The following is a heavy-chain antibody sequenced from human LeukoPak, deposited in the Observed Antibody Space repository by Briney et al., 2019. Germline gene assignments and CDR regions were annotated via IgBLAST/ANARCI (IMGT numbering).Heavy chain of an antibody. CDR1: GGTFSSYA. J-gene: IGHJ6*03. CDR3: ARGALRSFYYCYMDV. Sequence: ASVRVSCKASGGTFSSYAISWVRQAPGQGLEWMGGIIPIFGTANYAQKFQGRVTITADESTSTAYMELSSLRSEDTAVYYCARGALRSFYYCYMDVWGKGTTVTVSS. CDR2: IIPIFGTA. D-gene: IGHD4-17*01. V-gene: IGHV1-69*13.